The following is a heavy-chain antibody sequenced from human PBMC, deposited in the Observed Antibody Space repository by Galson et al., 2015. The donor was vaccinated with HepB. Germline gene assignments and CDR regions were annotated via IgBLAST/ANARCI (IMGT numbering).Heavy chain of an antibody. CDR3: AKEQNYYDSSGYYYPLDDAFDI. D-gene: IGHD3-22*01. CDR1: GFTFSSYA. Sequence: SLRLSCAASGFTFSSYAMSWVRQAPGKGLEWVSAISGSGGSTYYADSVKGRFTISRDNSKNTLYLQMNSLRAEDTAVYYCAKEQNYYDSSGYYYPLDDAFDIWGQGTMVTVSS. V-gene: IGHV3-23*01. CDR2: ISGSGGST. J-gene: IGHJ3*02.